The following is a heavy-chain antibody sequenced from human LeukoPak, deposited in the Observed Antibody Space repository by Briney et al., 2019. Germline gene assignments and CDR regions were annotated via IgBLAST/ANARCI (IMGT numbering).Heavy chain of an antibody. CDR3: ARAQRD. CDR1: GFTFSSYA. CDR2: ISYDGSNK. D-gene: IGHD5-24*01. V-gene: IGHV3-30*04. Sequence: GGSLRLSCAASGFTFSSYAMSWVREAPGKGLEWVAVISYDGSNKYYADSVKGRFTISRDNSKNTLYLQMNSLRAEDTAVYYCARAQRDWGQGTLVTVSS. J-gene: IGHJ4*02.